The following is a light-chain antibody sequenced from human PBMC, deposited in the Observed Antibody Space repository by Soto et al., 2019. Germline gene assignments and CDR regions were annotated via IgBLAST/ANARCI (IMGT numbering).Light chain of an antibody. Sequence: EILMTQSPATLSVSPGERATLSCRASQSVSRNLDWYQQKPGQAPRLLIYATSTRSTGVPPRFSGSGSVTEFSLTISSLQSEDLAVYYCQQYKEWPPYTFGQGTQLEI. CDR2: ATS. CDR1: QSVSRN. V-gene: IGKV3-15*01. J-gene: IGKJ2*01. CDR3: QQYKEWPPYT.